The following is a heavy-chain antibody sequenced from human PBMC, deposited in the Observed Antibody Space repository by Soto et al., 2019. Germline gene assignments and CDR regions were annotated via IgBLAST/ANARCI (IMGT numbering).Heavy chain of an antibody. J-gene: IGHJ4*02. V-gene: IGHV4-39*01. D-gene: IGHD3-10*02. CDR2: IWHRGGS. CDR1: AGSINDSNYY. Sequence: LSETLSLPCSVSAGSINDSNYYWVWIPQPPGKSLGWIENIWHRGGSCYNPSLKSRAAMSVDTCNNQCSLKLSSLSTADTAVYYCARSHCAGSYYGAHIDYWGQGIMVTV. CDR3: ARSHCAGSYYGAHIDY.